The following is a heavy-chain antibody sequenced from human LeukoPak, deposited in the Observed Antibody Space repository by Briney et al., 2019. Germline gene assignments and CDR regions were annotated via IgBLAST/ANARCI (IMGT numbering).Heavy chain of an antibody. CDR1: GFTFSSYA. Sequence: GGSLRLSCAASGFTFSSYAMSWVRQAPGKGLEWVSAISGSGGSTYYADSVKGRFTISRDNTKNTLYLQMNSLRAEDTAVYYCAKSLSGGYDHYDYWGQGNLVTVSS. J-gene: IGHJ4*02. CDR3: AKSLSGGYDHYDY. CDR2: ISGSGGST. V-gene: IGHV3-23*01. D-gene: IGHD5-12*01.